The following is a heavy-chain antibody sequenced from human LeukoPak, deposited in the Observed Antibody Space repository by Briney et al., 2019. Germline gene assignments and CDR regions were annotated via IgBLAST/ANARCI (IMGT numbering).Heavy chain of an antibody. CDR3: ARAWVSATFYGSGSYYKWFDP. CDR2: INRFGST. CDR1: GGSFSNYY. V-gene: IGHV4-34*01. J-gene: IGHJ5*02. D-gene: IGHD3-10*01. Sequence: SETLSLTCAVYGGSFSNYYWSWIRQPPGMGLQWIGDINRFGSTKSNPSLKSRVTISIDTSKNQFSLNLTSVTAADTAVYYCARAWVSATFYGSGSYYKWFDPWGQGTLVTVSS.